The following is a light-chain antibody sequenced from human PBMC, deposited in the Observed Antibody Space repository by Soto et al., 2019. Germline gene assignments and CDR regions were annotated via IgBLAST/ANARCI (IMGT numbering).Light chain of an antibody. CDR1: QSVSSSY. J-gene: IGKJ5*01. CDR2: GAS. Sequence: EIVLTQSPGTLSLSPGERATLSCRASQSVSSSYLAWYQQKPGQAPRLLIYGASSRATGIPDRFSGSGSGTDFSLTISRLEPEDFAVYYCQQYDEGFGQGTRLEIK. V-gene: IGKV3-20*01. CDR3: QQYDEG.